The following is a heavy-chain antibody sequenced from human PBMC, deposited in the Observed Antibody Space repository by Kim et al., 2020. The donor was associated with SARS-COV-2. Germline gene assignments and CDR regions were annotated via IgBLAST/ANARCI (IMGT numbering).Heavy chain of an antibody. CDR2: IQHDGSET. J-gene: IGHJ1*01. CDR1: GFSFSTYW. CDR3: ARDSRQLWFKDF. V-gene: IGHV3-7*03. Sequence: GGSLRLSCAASGFSFSTYWMSWVRQAPGKGLEWLANIQHDGSETYSVESVKGRFTISRDNANNALYLQMNSLRAEDTAVYYCARDSRQLWFKDFWGEGTLVSVSS. D-gene: IGHD5-18*01.